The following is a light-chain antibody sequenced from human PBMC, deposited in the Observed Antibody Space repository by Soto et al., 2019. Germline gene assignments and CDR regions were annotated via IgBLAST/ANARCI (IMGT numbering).Light chain of an antibody. CDR1: QSVSSTY. CDR3: QQYRSPPLMYT. V-gene: IGKV3-20*01. J-gene: IGKJ2*01. CDR2: VSS. Sequence: EIVLTQSPGTLSLSPGESSTLSCRASQSVSSTYLAWYQHKHGQAPRLLIYVSSSRATGILDRFSGSGSGTDFTLTISRMELEDFAVYYCQQYRSPPLMYTFGQGTKLEI.